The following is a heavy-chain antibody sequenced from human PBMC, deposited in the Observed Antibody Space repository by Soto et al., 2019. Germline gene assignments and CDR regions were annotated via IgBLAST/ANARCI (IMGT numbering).Heavy chain of an antibody. CDR3: TTDDPINRN. CDR2: IKSKVDSATT. J-gene: IGHJ4*02. Sequence: LRLSCAASGFTFSNAWMSWVRQAPGKGLEWVGRIKSKVDSATTDYAAPVKGRFSISRDDSRNTLYLQMNSLKIEDTAVYYCTTDDPINRNWGQGTLVTVSS. V-gene: IGHV3-15*01. CDR1: GFTFSNAW.